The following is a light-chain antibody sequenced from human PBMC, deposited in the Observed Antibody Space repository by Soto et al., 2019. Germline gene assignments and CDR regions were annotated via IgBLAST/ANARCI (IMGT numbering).Light chain of an antibody. V-gene: IGKV3-15*01. CDR3: QQYNSWPPMA. CDR1: QSVSSN. Sequence: EIVMTQSPATLSVSPGERATLSCRASQSVSSNFAWYQQKHGQAPRLLIYGASTRGTGIPARFSGSGSGTEFTITIISRQSEDFAVYYCQQYNSWPPMAFGQGTKVEIK. J-gene: IGKJ1*01. CDR2: GAS.